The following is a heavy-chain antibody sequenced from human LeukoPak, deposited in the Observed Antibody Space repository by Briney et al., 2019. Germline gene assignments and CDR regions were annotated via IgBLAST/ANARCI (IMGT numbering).Heavy chain of an antibody. J-gene: IGHJ6*04. CDR3: ARHGAYSVSTGGMDV. V-gene: IGHV5-51*01. CDR2: IYPGDSDT. Sequence: PGESLKISCKGSGYNFTSYWIGWVRQMPGKGLEWMGIIYPGDSDTTYSPSFQGQVTISADKSISTAYLQWSSLKASDTAMYYCARHGAYSVSTGGMDVWGKGTTVTVSS. CDR1: GYNFTSYW. D-gene: IGHD6-13*01.